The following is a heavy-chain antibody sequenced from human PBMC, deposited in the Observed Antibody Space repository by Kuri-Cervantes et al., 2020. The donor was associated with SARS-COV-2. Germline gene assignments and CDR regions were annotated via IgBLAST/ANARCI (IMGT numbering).Heavy chain of an antibody. D-gene: IGHD3-16*02. J-gene: IGHJ6*02. V-gene: IGHV4-34*01. CDR1: GGSFSGYY. Sequence: SETLSLTCAVYGGSFSGYYWSWIRQPPGKGLEWIGEINNSGSTNYNPSLKSRVTISVDTSKNQFSLKLSSVTAADTDVYYCARGPGLYSRKAYGMDVWGQGTTVTVSS. CDR3: ARGPGLYSRKAYGMDV. CDR2: INNSGST.